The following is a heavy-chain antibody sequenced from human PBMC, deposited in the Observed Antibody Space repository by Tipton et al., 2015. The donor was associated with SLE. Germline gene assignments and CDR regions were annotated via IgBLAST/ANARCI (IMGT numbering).Heavy chain of an antibody. CDR3: ASVINCNGWPHNDAFDF. V-gene: IGHV3-7*01. CDR1: GFTFSSYW. D-gene: IGHD6-19*01. Sequence: SLRLSCAASGFTFSSYWMSWVRQAPGKGLEWVSNIKQDGSEKYYVDSVKGRFTISRDNGNNSLYLQMNSMRAEDTAVYYCASVINCNGWPHNDAFDFWGIGTMVPVSS. J-gene: IGHJ3*01. CDR2: IKQDGSEK.